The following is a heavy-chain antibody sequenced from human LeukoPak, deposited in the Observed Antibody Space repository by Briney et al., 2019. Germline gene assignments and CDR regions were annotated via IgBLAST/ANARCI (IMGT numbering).Heavy chain of an antibody. Sequence: ASVKVSCKASGYTFTGYYMHWVRQAPGQGLEWMGWINPNSGGTNYAQKFQGRATMTRDTSISTAYMELSRLRSDDTAVYYCASTGGYSYGSFDYWGQGTLVTVSS. V-gene: IGHV1-2*02. CDR3: ASTGGYSYGSFDY. CDR2: INPNSGGT. D-gene: IGHD5-18*01. J-gene: IGHJ4*02. CDR1: GYTFTGYY.